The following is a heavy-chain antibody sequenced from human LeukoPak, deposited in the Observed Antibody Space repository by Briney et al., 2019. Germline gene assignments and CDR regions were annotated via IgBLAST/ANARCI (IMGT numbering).Heavy chain of an antibody. CDR2: INPNSGGT. Sequence: RASVKVPCKASGYTFTGYYMHWVRQAPGQGLEWMGWINPNSGGTNYAQKFQGRVTMTRDTSISTAYMELSRLRSDDTAVYYCARAGMRYCSSTSCTAGYWGQGTLVTVSS. D-gene: IGHD2-2*01. V-gene: IGHV1-2*02. J-gene: IGHJ4*02. CDR3: ARAGMRYCSSTSCTAGY. CDR1: GYTFTGYY.